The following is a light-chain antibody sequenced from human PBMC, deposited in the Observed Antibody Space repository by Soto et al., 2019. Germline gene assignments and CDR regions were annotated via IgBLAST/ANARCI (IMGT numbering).Light chain of an antibody. V-gene: IGKV3-20*01. J-gene: IGKJ2*01. CDR3: QQYGSSAGYT. CDR2: GAS. CDR1: QSVSSNY. Sequence: EIVLTQSPGTLSLSPGERATLSCRASQSVSSNYLAWYQQKPGQAPRLLIYGASSRATGIPDRFSGSGCGTDFTLTISRLEPEVFAVYYCQQYGSSAGYTFGQGTKLEIK.